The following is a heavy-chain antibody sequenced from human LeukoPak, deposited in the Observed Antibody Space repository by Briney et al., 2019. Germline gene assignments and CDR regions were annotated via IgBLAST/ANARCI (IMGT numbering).Heavy chain of an antibody. CDR3: ARGRVGNYGFDY. CDR2: IYYSGST. V-gene: IGHV4-59*01. Sequence: PSETLSLTCSVSGVSIFSYYWNWIRQPPGKGLEWIGYIYYSGSTDYNPSLKSRVTISVDTSKNQFSLKLSSVTAADTAVYYCARGRVGNYGFDYWGQGTLVTVSS. CDR1: GVSIFSYY. J-gene: IGHJ4*02. D-gene: IGHD4-4*01.